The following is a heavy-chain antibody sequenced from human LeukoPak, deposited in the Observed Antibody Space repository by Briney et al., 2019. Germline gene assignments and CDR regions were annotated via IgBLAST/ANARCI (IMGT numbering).Heavy chain of an antibody. D-gene: IGHD6-13*01. CDR3: ARVIAADGDDAFDI. J-gene: IGHJ3*02. CDR1: GFTFSSYA. CDR2: ISYDGSNK. V-gene: IGHV3-30-3*01. Sequence: PGGSLRLSCAASGFTFSSYAMHWVRQAPGNGLEWVAVISYDGSNKYYADSVKGRFTISRDNSKNTLYLQMNSLRAEDTAVYYCARVIAADGDDAFDIWGQGTMVTVSS.